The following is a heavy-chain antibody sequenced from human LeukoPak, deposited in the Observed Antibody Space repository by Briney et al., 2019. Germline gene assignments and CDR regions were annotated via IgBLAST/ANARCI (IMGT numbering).Heavy chain of an antibody. CDR1: GFTFSSYS. D-gene: IGHD7-27*01. Sequence: KSGGSLRLSCAASGFTFSSYSMNWVRQAPGKGLEWVSSISSSSSYIYYADSVKGRFTISRDNAKNSLYLQMNSLRAEDTAVYYCARDPDWGSAYFDYWGQGTLVTVSS. V-gene: IGHV3-21*01. CDR3: ARDPDWGSAYFDY. CDR2: ISSSSSYI. J-gene: IGHJ4*02.